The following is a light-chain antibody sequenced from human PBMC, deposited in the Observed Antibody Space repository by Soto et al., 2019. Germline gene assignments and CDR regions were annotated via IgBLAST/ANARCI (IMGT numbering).Light chain of an antibody. CDR2: EVS. Sequence: QSVLTQPASVSGSPGQSITISCTGTSSDVGGYNYVSWYQQHPGKAPKLMIYEVSNRPSGLSNRFSGSKSGSTASLTISGLEAEDEADYYCTSYTSSTSWVFGGGTKLTVL. V-gene: IGLV2-14*01. CDR3: TSYTSSTSWV. J-gene: IGLJ3*02. CDR1: SSDVGGYNY.